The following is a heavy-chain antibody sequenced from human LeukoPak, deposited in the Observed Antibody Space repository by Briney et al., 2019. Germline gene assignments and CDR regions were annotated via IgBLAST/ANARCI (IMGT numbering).Heavy chain of an antibody. Sequence: SVKVSCKASGGTFSSYTISWVRQAPGQGLEWMGRIIPILGIANYAQKFQGRVTITADKSTSTACMELSSLRSEDTAVYYCARDLAMVRGEYWFDPWGQGTLVTVSS. CDR3: ARDLAMVRGEYWFDP. J-gene: IGHJ5*02. CDR2: IIPILGIA. V-gene: IGHV1-69*04. D-gene: IGHD3-10*01. CDR1: GGTFSSYT.